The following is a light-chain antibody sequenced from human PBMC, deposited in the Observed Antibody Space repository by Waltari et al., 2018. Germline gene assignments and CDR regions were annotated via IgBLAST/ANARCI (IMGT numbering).Light chain of an antibody. J-gene: IGKJ5*01. CDR2: AAS. CDR1: QDISPW. Sequence: DIQMTQSPSSLSASVGARVPITCRTSQDISPWLAWYQHKPGKAPKLLIYAASSLQSGVPSRFSGSGSGTDFTLTISSLQPEDFATYYCQQANSFPITFGQGTRLEIK. CDR3: QQANSFPIT. V-gene: IGKV1-12*01.